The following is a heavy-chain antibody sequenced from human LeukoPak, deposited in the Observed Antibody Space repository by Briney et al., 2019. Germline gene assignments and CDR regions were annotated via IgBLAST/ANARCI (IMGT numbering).Heavy chain of an antibody. CDR2: ISYDGSNE. V-gene: IGHV3-30*04. CDR1: GFTFSSYA. J-gene: IGHJ4*02. CDR3: ARQIIVGAAKTFDY. D-gene: IGHD1-26*01. Sequence: GGSLRLSCAASGFTFSSYAMHWVRQAPGKGLEWVAVISYDGSNEYYADSVKGRFTISRDNSKNTLYLQMNSLRAEDTAVYYCARQIIVGAAKTFDYWGQGTLVTVSS.